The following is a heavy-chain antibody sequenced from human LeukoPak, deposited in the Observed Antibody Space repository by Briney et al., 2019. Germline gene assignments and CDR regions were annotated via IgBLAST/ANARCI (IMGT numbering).Heavy chain of an antibody. D-gene: IGHD3-3*01. CDR2: INPNSGGT. V-gene: IGHV1-2*06. J-gene: IGHJ5*02. CDR1: GYTFTGYY. CDR3: ARNGAAPFYYDFWSGYYTGHRNQPWFDP. Sequence: ASVKVSCKASGYTFTGYYMHWVRQAPGQGLEWVGRINPNSGGTNYAQKFQGRVTMTRDTSISTAYMELSRLRSDDTAVYYCARNGAAPFYYDFWSGYYTGHRNQPWFDPWGQGTLVTVSS.